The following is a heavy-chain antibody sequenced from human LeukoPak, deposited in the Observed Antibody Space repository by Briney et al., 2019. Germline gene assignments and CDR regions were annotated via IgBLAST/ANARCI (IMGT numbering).Heavy chain of an antibody. J-gene: IGHJ5*02. CDR3: ARDGHNYGTDR. D-gene: IGHD5-18*01. Sequence: TGGSLRLSCAVSGFTFRSYGMHWVRQIPGKELVWVSHINTDGSRTLYADSVKGRFTISRDNAMDTVDLQMNSLRAEDTALYYCARDGHNYGTDRWGQGTLVTVSS. CDR2: INTDGSRT. V-gene: IGHV3-74*03. CDR1: GFTFRSYG.